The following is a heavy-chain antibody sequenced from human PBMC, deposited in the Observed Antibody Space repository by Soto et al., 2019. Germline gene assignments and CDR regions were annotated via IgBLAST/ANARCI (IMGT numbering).Heavy chain of an antibody. D-gene: IGHD3-10*01. Sequence: LRLSCAASGFNFGASWMAWVRQAPGKGLEWVADIKQDGSEKNYVDSVKGRVTISRDDAKNSLYLQMNSLRAEDTAVYYCARGPFYGAIDYWGLGTLVTVSS. V-gene: IGHV3-7*01. CDR1: GFNFGASW. CDR3: ARGPFYGAIDY. J-gene: IGHJ4*02. CDR2: IKQDGSEK.